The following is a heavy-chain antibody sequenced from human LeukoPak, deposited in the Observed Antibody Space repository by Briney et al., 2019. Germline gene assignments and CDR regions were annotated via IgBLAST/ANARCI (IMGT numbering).Heavy chain of an antibody. CDR3: ARDSQTGYCSGGSCYSGWFDP. CDR2: INRNDDST. J-gene: IGHJ5*02. CDR1: GFTFDDYG. D-gene: IGHD2-15*01. V-gene: IGHV3-20*04. Sequence: GGSLRLSCAASGFTFDDYGMSWVRQGPGKGLEWVSAINRNDDSTGYADSVKGRFTISRDNAKNSLYLQINSLRAEDTALYYCARDSQTGYCSGGSCYSGWFDPWGQGTLVTVSS.